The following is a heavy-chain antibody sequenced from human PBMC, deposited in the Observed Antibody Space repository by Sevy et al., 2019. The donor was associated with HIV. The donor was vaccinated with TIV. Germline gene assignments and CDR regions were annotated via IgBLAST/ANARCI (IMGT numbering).Heavy chain of an antibody. J-gene: IGHJ6*02. Sequence: GGSLRLSCAASGFTFDDYTMHWVRQAPGKGLEWVSLISWDGGSTYYADSVKGRFTISRDNSKNSLYLQMNSLRTEDIALYYCAKGPMDVWGQGTTVTVSS. CDR2: ISWDGGST. V-gene: IGHV3-43*01. CDR1: GFTFDDYT. CDR3: AKGPMDV.